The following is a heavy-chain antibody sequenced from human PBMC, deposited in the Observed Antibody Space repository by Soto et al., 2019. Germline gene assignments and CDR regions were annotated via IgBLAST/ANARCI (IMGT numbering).Heavy chain of an antibody. CDR3: AKEALGYCSGGSCYSAAFDY. Sequence: QVQLVESGGGVVQPGRSLRLSCAASGFTFSSYGMHWVRQAPGKGLEWVAVISYDGSNKYYADSVKGRFTISRDNSKNTLYLQMNSLRAEDTAVYYCAKEALGYCSGGSCYSAAFDYWGQGTLVTVSS. CDR2: ISYDGSNK. V-gene: IGHV3-30*18. J-gene: IGHJ4*02. CDR1: GFTFSSYG. D-gene: IGHD2-15*01.